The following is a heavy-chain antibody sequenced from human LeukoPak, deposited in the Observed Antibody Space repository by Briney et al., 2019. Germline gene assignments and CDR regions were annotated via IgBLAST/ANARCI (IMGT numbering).Heavy chain of an antibody. CDR1: GFRFDDYA. CDR3: TQNLVAAAGDH. V-gene: IGHV3-7*01. D-gene: IGHD6-13*01. Sequence: GGSLRLSCAASGFRFDDYAMHWVRQAPGKGLEWVANIKPDRSVGYYVDSVRGRFIISRDNAGNSLYLQMNSLRVEDTAVYYCTQNLVAAAGDHWGQGTPLIVSS. J-gene: IGHJ4*02. CDR2: IKPDRSVG.